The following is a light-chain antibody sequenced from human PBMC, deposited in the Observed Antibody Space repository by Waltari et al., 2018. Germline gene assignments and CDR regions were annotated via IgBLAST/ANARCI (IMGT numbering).Light chain of an antibody. CDR3: QAWDSSTGVV. CDR2: QDS. J-gene: IGLJ2*01. Sequence: SYELTQPPSVSVSPGQTASITCPGDKLGDTYASWYQQKPGQSPVLVIYQDSKRPSGIPERFSGSNSGNTATLTISGTQAMDEADYYCQAWDSSTGVVFGGGTKLTVL. V-gene: IGLV3-1*01. CDR1: KLGDTY.